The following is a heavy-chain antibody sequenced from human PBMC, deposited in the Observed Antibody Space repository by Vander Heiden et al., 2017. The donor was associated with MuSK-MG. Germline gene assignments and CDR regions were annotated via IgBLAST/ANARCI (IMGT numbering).Heavy chain of an antibody. V-gene: IGHV3-15*01. CDR1: GFPFSNAW. CDR2: IKAKGDGGTT. Sequence: EVQVVESGGGLVKPGGSLGLSCPASGFPFSNAWMNWVRQAPGKGLEWVGRIKAKGDGGTTDYAAPVKGRFTVSRDDSKNTLYLQMNSLKTEDTAVYFCTIDVPTPLAQIDYWGQGTLVTVSS. J-gene: IGHJ4*02. CDR3: TIDVPTPLAQIDY. D-gene: IGHD3-16*01.